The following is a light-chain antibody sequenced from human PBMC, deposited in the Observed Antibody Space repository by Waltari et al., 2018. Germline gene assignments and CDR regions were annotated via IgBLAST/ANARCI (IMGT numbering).Light chain of an antibody. CDR1: SSNIGINT. CDR3: ATWDDSLNGRV. CDR2: ANY. Sequence: QSVLTQPPLASGTPGQRVTISCSGNSSNIGINTVTWYQQLPGTAPKLPIYANYNRPSRVPERFSASKSDTSASLAISGLQSEDEADYFCATWDDSLNGRVFGGGTKLAVL. J-gene: IGLJ3*02. V-gene: IGLV1-44*01.